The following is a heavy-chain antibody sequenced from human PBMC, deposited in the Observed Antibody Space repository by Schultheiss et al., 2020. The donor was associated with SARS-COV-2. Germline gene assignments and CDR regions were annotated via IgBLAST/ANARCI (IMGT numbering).Heavy chain of an antibody. CDR1: GGSFSGYY. CDR3: ARGPSLLFDY. D-gene: IGHD3-10*01. CDR2: IYHSGST. J-gene: IGHJ4*02. Sequence: SETLSLTCAVYGGSFSGYYWSWIRQPPGKGLEWIGSIYHSGSTNYNPSLKSRVTISVDTSKNQFSLKLSSVTAADTAVYYCARGPSLLFDYWGQGTLVTVSS. V-gene: IGHV4-34*01.